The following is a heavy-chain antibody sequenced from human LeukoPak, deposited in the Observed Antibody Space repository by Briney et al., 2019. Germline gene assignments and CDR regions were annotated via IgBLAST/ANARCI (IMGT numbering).Heavy chain of an antibody. Sequence: SETLFLTCTVSGDSFSSSSYSWNWIRQHPGKGLEWIGYISYSGSTYYNPSLKSRVTISVDTSKNQFSLKLSSVTAADTVVYYCARGEGTGYLPPFDYWGPGTLVTVSS. CDR2: ISYSGST. D-gene: IGHD3/OR15-3a*01. CDR1: GDSFSSSSYS. J-gene: IGHJ4*02. V-gene: IGHV4-31*03. CDR3: ARGEGTGYLPPFDY.